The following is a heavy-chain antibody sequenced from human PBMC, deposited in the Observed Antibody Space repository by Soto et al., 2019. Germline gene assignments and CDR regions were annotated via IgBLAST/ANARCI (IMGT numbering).Heavy chain of an antibody. CDR2: INSDGSST. J-gene: IGHJ4*02. D-gene: IGHD3-10*01. CDR1: GFTFSSYW. Sequence: PGGSLRLSCAASGFTFSSYWMHWVRQAPGKGLVWVSRINSDGSSTSYADSVKGRFTISRDNAKNTLYLQMNSLRAEDTAVYYCASSKYYYGSGSYYNLDYWGQGTLVTVSS. V-gene: IGHV3-74*01. CDR3: ASSKYYYGSGSYYNLDY.